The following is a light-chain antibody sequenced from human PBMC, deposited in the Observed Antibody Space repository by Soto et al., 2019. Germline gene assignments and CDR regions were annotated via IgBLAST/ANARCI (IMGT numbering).Light chain of an antibody. V-gene: IGKV3-15*01. CDR1: RRVCRV. CDR2: GAS. CDR3: QQYNNWPRT. J-gene: IGKJ1*01. Sequence: EIVMTQSPATLSVSPGERATLSCWSSRRVCRVLAGYQQNPGQAPRLLIDGASTRSTGIPAMFSGSGSGTEFTLTISSRQSGDVAVYSCQQYNNWPRTFGLGTRVDI.